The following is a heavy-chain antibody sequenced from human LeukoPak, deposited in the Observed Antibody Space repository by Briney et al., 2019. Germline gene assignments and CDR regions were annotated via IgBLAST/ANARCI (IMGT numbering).Heavy chain of an antibody. CDR3: ARDRGVTMVRGVIDSFDY. J-gene: IGHJ4*02. CDR2: INAGNGNT. CDR1: GYIFTNYA. Sequence: ASVKVSCKASGYIFTNYAMQWVRQAPGQRLEWMGWINAGNGNTKYSQKFQGRVTITRDTSASIAYMKLSSLRSEDTAVYYCARDRGVTMVRGVIDSFDYWGQGTLVTVSS. V-gene: IGHV1-3*01. D-gene: IGHD3-10*01.